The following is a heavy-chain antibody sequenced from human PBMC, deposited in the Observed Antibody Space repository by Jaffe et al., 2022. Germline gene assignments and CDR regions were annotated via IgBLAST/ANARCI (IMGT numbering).Heavy chain of an antibody. CDR2: IYYSGST. V-gene: IGHV4-39*01. Sequence: QLQLQESGPGLVKPSETLSLTCTVSGGSISSSSYYWGWIRQPPGKGLEWIGSIYYSGSTYYNPSLKSRVTISVDTSKNQFSLKLSSVTAADTAVYYCARHPVVAATTLFDYWGQGTLVTVSS. J-gene: IGHJ4*02. CDR1: GGSISSSSYY. CDR3: ARHPVVAATTLFDY. D-gene: IGHD2-15*01.